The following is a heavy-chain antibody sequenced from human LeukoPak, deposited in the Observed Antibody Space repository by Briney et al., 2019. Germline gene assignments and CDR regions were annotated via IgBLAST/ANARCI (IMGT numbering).Heavy chain of an antibody. Sequence: GGSLRLSCTTSGFIFGDYAMSWFRQAPGKGLEWVGFIRSKTYDGAIEYAASVKGRFTISRDDSKSIAYLQMNSLKTEDTAVYYCARDQLGGDPDDYYYYYMDVWGKGTTVIVSS. J-gene: IGHJ6*03. V-gene: IGHV3-49*03. CDR3: ARDQLGGDPDDYYYYYMDV. CDR2: IRSKTYDGAI. CDR1: GFIFGDYA. D-gene: IGHD4-17*01.